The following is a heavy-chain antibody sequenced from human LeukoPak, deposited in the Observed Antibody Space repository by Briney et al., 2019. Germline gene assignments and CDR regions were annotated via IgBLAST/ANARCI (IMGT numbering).Heavy chain of an antibody. V-gene: IGHV1-18*01. CDR1: GYTFTSYG. J-gene: IGHJ3*02. CDR2: ISAYNGNT. CDR3: ARGGPYDILTGYYTGDDAFDI. D-gene: IGHD3-9*01. Sequence: ASVKVSCKASGYTFTSYGISWVRQAPGQGLEWMGWISAYNGNTNYAQKLQGRVTMTTDTSTSTAYMELRSLRSDDTAVCYCARGGPYDILTGYYTGDDAFDIWGQGTMVTVSS.